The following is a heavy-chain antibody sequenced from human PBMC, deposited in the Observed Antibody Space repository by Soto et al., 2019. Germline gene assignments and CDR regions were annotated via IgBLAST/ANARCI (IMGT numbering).Heavy chain of an antibody. V-gene: IGHV3-21*01. CDR1: GFTFSSYS. CDR2: ISSSSSYI. CDR3: ARDGVDSSGYHAVTDY. D-gene: IGHD3-22*01. Sequence: EVQLVESGGGLVKPGGSLRLSCAASGFTFSSYSMNWVRQAPGKGLEWVSSISSSSSYIYYADSVKGRFTISRDNAKNSQYLQMNGLRAEDTAVYYCARDGVDSSGYHAVTDYWGQGTLVTVSS. J-gene: IGHJ4*02.